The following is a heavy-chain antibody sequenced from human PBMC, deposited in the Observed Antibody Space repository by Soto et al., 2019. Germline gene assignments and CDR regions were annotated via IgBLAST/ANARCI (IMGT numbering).Heavy chain of an antibody. CDR1: GGTFSSYV. J-gene: IGHJ6*02. Sequence: QVQAVQSGAEVKKPGSSVKVSCKASGGTFSSYVISWVRQAPGQGLEWMGRIIPIFGTANYAQKFQGRVTISADESTSAAYRELSGLRSEDTAVYDCASESGRTRGMDVWGQGTTITVSS. D-gene: IGHD2-8*01. CDR3: ASESGRTRGMDV. CDR2: IIPIFGTA. V-gene: IGHV1-69*18.